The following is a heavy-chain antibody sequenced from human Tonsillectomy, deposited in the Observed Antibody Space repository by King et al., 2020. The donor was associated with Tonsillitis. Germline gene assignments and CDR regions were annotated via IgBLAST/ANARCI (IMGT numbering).Heavy chain of an antibody. D-gene: IGHD5-12*01. J-gene: IGHJ4*02. CDR2: ISSSSSYI. CDR1: GFTFSSYS. CDR3: ATSIVATDAYFDY. V-gene: IGHV3-21*01. Sequence: VQLVESGGGLVKPGGSLRLSCAASGFTFSSYSMNWVRQAPGKGLEWVSSISSSSSYIYYADSVKGRFTISRDNAKNSLYLQMNSLRAEDTAVYYCATSIVATDAYFDYWGQGTLVTASS.